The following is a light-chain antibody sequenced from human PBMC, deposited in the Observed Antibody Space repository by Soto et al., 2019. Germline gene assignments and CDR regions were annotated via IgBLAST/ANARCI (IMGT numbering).Light chain of an antibody. CDR1: QSISIN. CDR2: GAS. Sequence: EIVRSQSPSTLSVSPGERAILSCRASQSISINLAWYQQKPGQAPGLLIYGASTRASGVPAKFSGSGSGTEFTLTISSLQSEDFAIYYCQQYKDWPLTFGQGTKVDIK. V-gene: IGKV3-15*01. J-gene: IGKJ1*01. CDR3: QQYKDWPLT.